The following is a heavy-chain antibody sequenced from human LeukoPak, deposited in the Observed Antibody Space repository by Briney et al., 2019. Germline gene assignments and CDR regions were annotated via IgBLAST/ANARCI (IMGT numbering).Heavy chain of an antibody. CDR3: ARDSRSGGTTYFDY. D-gene: IGHD2-15*01. J-gene: IGHJ4*02. Sequence: SETLSLTCTVSGGSISSYYWSWIRQPPGKGLEWIGYIYYSGSTNYNPSLKSRVTISVDTSKNQFSLKLSSVTAADTAVYYCARDSRSGGTTYFDYWGQGTLVTVPS. CDR1: GGSISSYY. CDR2: IYYSGST. V-gene: IGHV4-59*01.